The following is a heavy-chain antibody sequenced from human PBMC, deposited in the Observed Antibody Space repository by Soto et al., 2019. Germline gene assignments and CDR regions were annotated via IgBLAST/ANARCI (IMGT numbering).Heavy chain of an antibody. D-gene: IGHD6-13*01. CDR1: GGSISSGNYY. Sequence: SETLSLTCTVSGGSISSGNYYWSWIRQHPGKGLEWIGYIFYSGSTYYNPSLKSRVTISVDTSKNQFSLKLSSVTAADTAVYYCARQGRAAAGGSFFYGLAVWGQGTTVTVSS. J-gene: IGHJ6*02. V-gene: IGHV4-31*03. CDR2: IFYSGST. CDR3: ARQGRAAAGGSFFYGLAV.